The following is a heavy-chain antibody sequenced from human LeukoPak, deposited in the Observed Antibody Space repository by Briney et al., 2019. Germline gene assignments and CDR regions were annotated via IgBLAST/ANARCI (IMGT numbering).Heavy chain of an antibody. CDR2: IYYSGST. J-gene: IGHJ4*02. Sequence: SETLSLTCTVSGGSISSGYYWGWIRQPPGKGLEWIGSIYYSGSTYYNPSLKSRVTMSVDTSQNQFSLKLSSVTAADTAVYYCARAFGYSGYGSRFDYWGQGTLVTVSS. CDR3: ARAFGYSGYGSRFDY. D-gene: IGHD5-12*01. CDR1: GGSISSGYY. V-gene: IGHV4-39*07.